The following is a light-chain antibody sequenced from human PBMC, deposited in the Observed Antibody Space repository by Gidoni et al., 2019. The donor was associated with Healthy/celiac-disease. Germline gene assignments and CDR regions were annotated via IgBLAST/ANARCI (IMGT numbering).Light chain of an antibody. V-gene: IGKV3-20*01. Sequence: IVLTQSPGTLSLSPGERATLSCRASQSVSSSYLAWYQQKPGQAPRLLIYGASSRATGIPDRVSGSGSGTDFTLTISRLEPEDFEVYYCQQYGSPTWTFGQGTKVEIK. CDR3: QQYGSPTWT. CDR1: QSVSSSY. J-gene: IGKJ1*01. CDR2: GAS.